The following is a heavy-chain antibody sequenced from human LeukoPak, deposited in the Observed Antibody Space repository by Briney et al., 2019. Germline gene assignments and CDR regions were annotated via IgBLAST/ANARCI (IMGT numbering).Heavy chain of an antibody. V-gene: IGHV3-30-3*01. CDR3: AREREYRIAAAGTCWFDP. J-gene: IGHJ5*02. D-gene: IGHD6-13*01. Sequence: GGSLRLSCAASGFTFSSYAMSWVRQAPGKGLEWVAVISYDGSNKYYADSVKGRFTISRDNSKNTLYLQMNSQRAEDTAVYYCAREREYRIAAAGTCWFDPWGQGTLVTVSS. CDR1: GFTFSSYA. CDR2: ISYDGSNK.